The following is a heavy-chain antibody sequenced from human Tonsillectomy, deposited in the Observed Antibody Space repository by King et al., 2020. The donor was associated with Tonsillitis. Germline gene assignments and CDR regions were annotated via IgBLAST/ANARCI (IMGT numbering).Heavy chain of an antibody. V-gene: IGHV4-30-4*07. CDR1: GGSISSGGYS. D-gene: IGHD3-3*01. CDR3: ARDAPYYDFWSGYSDYYYYGMDV. CDR2: IFYSGSP. J-gene: IGHJ6*02. Sequence: MQLQESGPGLVKPSQTLSLTCAVSGGSISSGGYSWSWIRQPPGKGLEWIGYIFYSGSPYYNPSLKSRVTISVDTSKNQFSLKLSSVTAADTAVYYCARDAPYYDFWSGYSDYYYYGMDVWGQGTTVTVSS.